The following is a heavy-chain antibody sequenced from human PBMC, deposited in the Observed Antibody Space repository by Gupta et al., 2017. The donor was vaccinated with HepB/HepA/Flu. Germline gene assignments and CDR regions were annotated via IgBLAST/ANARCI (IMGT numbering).Heavy chain of an antibody. J-gene: IGHJ4*02. CDR1: GFTFSKSA. D-gene: IGHD1-1*01. CDR2: FSSGGDI. Sequence: EVQLLESGGDLVQPGGSLRLSCAASGFTFSKSAMIWVRQAPGKGLQWVSVFSSGGDIYYADSVKGRFTISRDNSKNMLYFQMNSLRVEDTAVYYCATARPGTTYDYWGQGTLVTVSS. CDR3: ATARPGTTYDY. V-gene: IGHV3-23*01.